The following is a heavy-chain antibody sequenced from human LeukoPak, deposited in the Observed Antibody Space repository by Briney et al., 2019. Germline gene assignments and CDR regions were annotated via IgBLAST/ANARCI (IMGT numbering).Heavy chain of an antibody. Sequence: PGGSLRLSYAPSGFTFSSYGMHWVRQAPGKGLEWVAFIRYDGSNKYYADSVKGRFTISRDNSKNTLYLQMNSLRAEDTAVYYCAKDPGEKAVGHYWGQGTLVTVSS. V-gene: IGHV3-30*02. J-gene: IGHJ4*02. CDR3: AKDPGEKAVGHY. D-gene: IGHD6-19*01. CDR1: GFTFSSYG. CDR2: IRYDGSNK.